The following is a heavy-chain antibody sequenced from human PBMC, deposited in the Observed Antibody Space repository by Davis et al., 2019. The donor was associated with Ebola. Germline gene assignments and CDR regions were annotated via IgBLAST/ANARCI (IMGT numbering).Heavy chain of an antibody. CDR1: GYSFTNYW. V-gene: IGHV5-51*01. CDR2: IYPGDSDT. Sequence: GESLKISCKGSGYSFTNYWIGRVRQTPGKGLEWIGIIYPGDSDTRYSPSFQVQVTISADKSISTAYLQWSSLKASDTAMYYCARHNSIFGVSWFDPWGQGTLVTVSS. J-gene: IGHJ5*02. CDR3: ARHNSIFGVSWFDP. D-gene: IGHD3-3*01.